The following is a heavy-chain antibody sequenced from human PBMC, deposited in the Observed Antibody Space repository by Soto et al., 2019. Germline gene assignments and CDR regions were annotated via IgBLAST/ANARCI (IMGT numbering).Heavy chain of an antibody. D-gene: IGHD6-6*01. Sequence: QVQLQESGPGLVKPSGTLSLTCAVSGGSIRSSNWWSWVRQPPGKGLEWIGEIYHSGSTNYNPSLKSRVTISGDKSKNQFSLKLSSVTAADTAVYYCAKCITALGPIDYWGQGTLVTVSS. V-gene: IGHV4-4*02. CDR2: IYHSGST. CDR3: AKCITALGPIDY. CDR1: GGSIRSSNW. J-gene: IGHJ4*02.